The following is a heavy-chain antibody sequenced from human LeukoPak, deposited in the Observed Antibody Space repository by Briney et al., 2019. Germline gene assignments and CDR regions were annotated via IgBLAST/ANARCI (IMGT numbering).Heavy chain of an antibody. J-gene: IGHJ4*02. CDR2: ISYDGSNK. CDR1: GFTFSSYG. CDR3: AKDGGMSQWLAN. V-gene: IGHV3-30*18. D-gene: IGHD6-19*01. Sequence: GRSLRLSCAASGFTFSSYGMHWVRQAPGKGLEWVAVISYDGSNKYYADSVKGRFTISRDNSKNTLYLQMNSLRAEDTAVYYCAKDGGMSQWLANWGQGTLVTVSS.